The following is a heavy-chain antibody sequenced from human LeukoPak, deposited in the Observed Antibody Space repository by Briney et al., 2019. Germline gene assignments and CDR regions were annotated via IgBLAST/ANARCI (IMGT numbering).Heavy chain of an antibody. V-gene: IGHV4-4*07. CDR2: IYTSGST. Sequence: SEILSLTCTVSGGSISSYYWSWIRQPAGKGLEWIGRIYTSGSTNYNPSLKSRVTMSVDTSKNQFSLKLSSVTAADTAVYYCARDLGYSSSLFYYYYYMDVWGKGTTVTVSS. J-gene: IGHJ6*03. CDR1: GGSISSYY. CDR3: ARDLGYSSSLFYYYYYMDV. D-gene: IGHD6-13*01.